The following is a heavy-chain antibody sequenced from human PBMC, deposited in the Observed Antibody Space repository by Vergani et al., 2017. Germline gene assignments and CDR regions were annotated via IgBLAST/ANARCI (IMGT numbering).Heavy chain of an antibody. CDR1: GGSISSSNW. V-gene: IGHV4-4*03. D-gene: IGHD2-21*02. CDR3: ARHLAYCGGDCYPYYYGMDV. J-gene: IGHJ6*02. Sequence: QVQLQESGPGLVKPPGTLSLTCAVSGGSISSSNWWSWVRQPPGKGLQWIGEIYYSGSTYYNPSLKSRVTISVDTSKNQFSLKLSSVTAADTAVYYCARHLAYCGGDCYPYYYGMDVWGRGTTVTVSS. CDR2: IYYSGST.